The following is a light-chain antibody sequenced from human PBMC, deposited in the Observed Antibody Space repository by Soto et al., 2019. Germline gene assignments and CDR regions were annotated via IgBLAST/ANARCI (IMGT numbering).Light chain of an antibody. Sequence: QSVLTQPASVSGSPGQSITISCTGTGSYVGGYYYVSWYQQHPGNAPKLMIYEVSNRPSGVSNRFSGSKSGNTASLTISGLQAEDQGDYYCSSYTSSGTYVFGTGTKLTVL. J-gene: IGLJ1*01. CDR3: SSYTSSGTYV. CDR1: GSYVGGYYY. CDR2: EVS. V-gene: IGLV2-14*01.